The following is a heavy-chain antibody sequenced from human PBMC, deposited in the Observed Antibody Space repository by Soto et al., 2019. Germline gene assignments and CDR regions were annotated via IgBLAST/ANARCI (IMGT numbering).Heavy chain of an antibody. J-gene: IGHJ6*03. Sequence: KTSETLSLTCTVSGGSISSSSYYWGWIRQPPGKGLEWIGSIYYSGSTYYNTSLKSRATISVDTSKNQFSLKLSSVTAADTAVYYCARQVSTTGDYPRLFYYYYMDVWGKGTTVTVSS. V-gene: IGHV4-39*01. CDR2: IYYSGST. CDR3: ARQVSTTGDYPRLFYYYYMDV. CDR1: GGSISSSSYY. D-gene: IGHD4-17*01.